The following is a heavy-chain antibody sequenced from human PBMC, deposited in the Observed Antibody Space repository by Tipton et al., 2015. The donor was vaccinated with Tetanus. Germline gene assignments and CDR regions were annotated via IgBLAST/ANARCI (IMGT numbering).Heavy chain of an antibody. D-gene: IGHD2/OR15-2a*01. J-gene: IGHJ5*02. V-gene: IGHV5-51*01. CDR2: IYPGDSST. Sequence: QSGAEVKEAGESLRISCKASGYTFTNAWIGWVRQMPGKGLEWMGVIYPGDSSTIYSPSFQGHVTISADRSNSTAYLQWSSLKASDPAMYYCARHRAGTFASWFDPWGQGTLVTVSS. CDR3: ARHRAGTFASWFDP. CDR1: GYTFTNAW.